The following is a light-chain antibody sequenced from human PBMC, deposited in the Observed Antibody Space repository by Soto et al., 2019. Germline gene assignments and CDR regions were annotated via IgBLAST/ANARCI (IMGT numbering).Light chain of an antibody. CDR3: QQYGSSTYT. J-gene: IGKJ2*01. CDR2: GAS. Sequence: EIVLTQSPGSLSLSPRERATLSCRASQSVSSNHLAWYQQKPGQAPRLLIYGASRRATGIPDRFSGSGSGTEFTLTLSRLAPEDFAVYYCQQYGSSTYTFGQGTKVEIK. V-gene: IGKV3-20*01. CDR1: QSVSSNH.